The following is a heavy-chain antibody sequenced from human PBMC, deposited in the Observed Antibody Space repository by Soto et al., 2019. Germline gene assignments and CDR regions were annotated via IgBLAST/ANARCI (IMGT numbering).Heavy chain of an antibody. J-gene: IGHJ4*02. CDR2: ISGFNGQT. CDR3: AGVGPRGVAVVRDY. V-gene: IGHV1-18*01. D-gene: IGHD3-10*01. CDR1: GNTFASHG. Sequence: ASVKVSCKASGNTFASHGFSWVRQAPGQGLEWMGWISGFNGQTNYALKFQGRVTLTTDTSTSTAYMELRSLRSDDTAVYFSAGVGPRGVAVVRDYWGQGTLVTVSS.